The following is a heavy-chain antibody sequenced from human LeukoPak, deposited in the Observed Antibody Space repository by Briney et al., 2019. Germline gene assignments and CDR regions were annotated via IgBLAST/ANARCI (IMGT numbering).Heavy chain of an antibody. V-gene: IGHV4-30-2*01. J-gene: IGHJ6*02. CDR2: IYHSGST. CDR1: GGSISSGGYS. Sequence: SETLSLTCAVSGGSISSGGYSWSWIRQPPGKGLEWIGYIYHSGSTYYNPSLKSRVTISVDTSKNQFSLRLSSVTAADTAVYYCARHRYYYYGMDVWGQGTTVTVSS. CDR3: ARHRYYYYGMDV. D-gene: IGHD1-14*01.